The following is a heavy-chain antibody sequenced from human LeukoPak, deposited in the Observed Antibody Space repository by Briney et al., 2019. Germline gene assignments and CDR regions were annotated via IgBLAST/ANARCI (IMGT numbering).Heavy chain of an antibody. CDR2: ISSSSSYI. CDR1: GFTFSSYS. V-gene: IGHV3-21*01. J-gene: IGHJ4*02. Sequence: PGGSLRLSCAASGFTFSSYSMNWVRQAPGKGLEWVSSISSSSSYIYYADSVKGRFTISRDNAKNSLYLQMNSLRAEDTAVYYCARDPGYCSGGSCTGECDYWGQGTLVTVSS. CDR3: ARDPGYCSGGSCTGECDY. D-gene: IGHD2-15*01.